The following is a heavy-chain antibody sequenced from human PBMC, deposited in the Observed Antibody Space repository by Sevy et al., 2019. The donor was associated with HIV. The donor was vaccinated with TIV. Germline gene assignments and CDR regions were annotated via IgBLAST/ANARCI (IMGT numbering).Heavy chain of an antibody. Sequence: ASVKVSCKASGYTFSSNGIAWVRQAPGQGLQWMGWIGVYNGNSNYAQNLRDRVTMTTDTSTSTAYMKLKSLRSDDTSVYYCARSPTYYFGSGTYFDYWGQGTLVTVSS. V-gene: IGHV1-18*01. CDR2: IGVYNGNS. J-gene: IGHJ4*02. CDR3: ARSPTYYFGSGTYFDY. CDR1: GYTFSSNG. D-gene: IGHD3-10*01.